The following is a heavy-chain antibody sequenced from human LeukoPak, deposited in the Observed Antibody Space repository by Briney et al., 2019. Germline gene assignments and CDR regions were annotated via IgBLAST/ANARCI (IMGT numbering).Heavy chain of an antibody. J-gene: IGHJ4*02. CDR1: GYTFTSYD. D-gene: IGHD5-24*01. V-gene: IGHV1-8*01. CDR3: ARGRGWLPQNDY. Sequence: ASVKVSCKASGYTFTSYDINWVRQATGQGLEWMGWMNPNSGNTGYARKFQGRVTMTRNTSISTAYMELSSLRSEDTAVYYCARGRGWLPQNDYWGRGTLVTVSS. CDR2: MNPNSGNT.